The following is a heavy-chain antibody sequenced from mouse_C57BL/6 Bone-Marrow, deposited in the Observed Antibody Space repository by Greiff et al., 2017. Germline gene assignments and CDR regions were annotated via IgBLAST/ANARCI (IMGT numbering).Heavy chain of an antibody. J-gene: IGHJ2*01. D-gene: IGHD1-1*01. V-gene: IGHV14-4*01. CDR2: IDPENGDT. CDR1: GFNIKDDY. CDR3: TTYYYTTNYFDY. Sequence: VQLQQSGAELVRPGASVKLSCTASGFNIKDDYMHWVKQSPEQGLEWIGWIDPENGDTEYASKFQGKATITADTSSNTAYLQLSRLTSEDTAVYYCTTYYYTTNYFDYWGQGTTLTVSS.